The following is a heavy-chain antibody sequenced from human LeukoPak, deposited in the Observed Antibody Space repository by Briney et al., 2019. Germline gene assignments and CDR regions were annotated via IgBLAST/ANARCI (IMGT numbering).Heavy chain of an antibody. CDR1: GFTFSSYG. CDR3: AKDSYNWNYYIDY. J-gene: IGHJ4*02. Sequence: PGRSLRLSCAASGFTFSSYGMHWVRQAPGKGLEWVAVIWYDGSNKYYADSVKGRFTISRDNSKNTLYLQMNSLRAEDTAVYYCAKDSYNWNYYIDYWGQGTLVTVSS. CDR2: IWYDGSNK. D-gene: IGHD1-1*01. V-gene: IGHV3-33*06.